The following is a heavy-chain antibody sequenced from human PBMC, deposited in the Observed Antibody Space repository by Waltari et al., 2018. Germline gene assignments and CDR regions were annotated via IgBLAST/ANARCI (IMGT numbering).Heavy chain of an antibody. CDR3: ARGAYYYGSGSPFDI. Sequence: QVQLQESGPGLVKPSQTLSLTCTVSGGSISSGGYYWSWIRQHPGKGLEGTGYIYYSGSTYYNPSLKSRGTISVDTSKNQFSLKLSSVTAADTAVYYCARGAYYYGSGSPFDIWGQGTMVTVSS. CDR2: IYYSGST. CDR1: GGSISSGGYY. V-gene: IGHV4-31*03. J-gene: IGHJ3*02. D-gene: IGHD3-10*01.